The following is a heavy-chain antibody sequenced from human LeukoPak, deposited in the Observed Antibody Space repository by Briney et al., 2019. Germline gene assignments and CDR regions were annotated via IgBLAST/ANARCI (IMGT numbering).Heavy chain of an antibody. V-gene: IGHV1-18*01. CDR2: ISAYNGNT. Sequence: ASVKVSCKASGYTFTSYGISWVRQAPGQGLEWMGWISAYNGNTNYAQKLQGRVTMTTDTSTSTAYMELRSLRSDDTAVYYCARYYDFWSGYWSTDYYYYMDVWGKGTTVTVSS. CDR1: GYTFTSYG. J-gene: IGHJ6*03. D-gene: IGHD3-3*01. CDR3: ARYYDFWSGYWSTDYYYYMDV.